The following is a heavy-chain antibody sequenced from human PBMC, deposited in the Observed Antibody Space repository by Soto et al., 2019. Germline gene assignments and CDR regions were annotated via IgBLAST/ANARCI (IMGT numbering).Heavy chain of an antibody. CDR1: GFTFSTYS. V-gene: IGHV3-48*02. CDR2: ISSSSSTI. CDR3: ARGLGYCSGGSCYSDY. J-gene: IGHJ4*02. Sequence: EVQLVESGGCLVQPGGSLRLSCAASGFTFSTYSMNWVRQAPGKGLEWVSYISSSSSTIYYADSVKGRFTISRDNAKNSLYLQMNSLRDEDTAVYYCARGLGYCSGGSCYSDYWGQGTLVTVSS. D-gene: IGHD2-15*01.